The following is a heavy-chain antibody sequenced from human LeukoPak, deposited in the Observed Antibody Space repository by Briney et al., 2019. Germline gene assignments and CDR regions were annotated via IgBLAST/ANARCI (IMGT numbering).Heavy chain of an antibody. V-gene: IGHV4-34*09. J-gene: IGHJ3*02. Sequence: SETLSLTCAVYGGSFSGYYWRWIRQPPGKGLEWIGYIYYSGSTYYNPSLKSRVTISVDTSKNQFSLKLSSATAADTAVYYCARDRAGATWLGAFDIWGQGTMVTVSS. D-gene: IGHD1-26*01. CDR2: IYYSGST. CDR1: GGSFSGYY. CDR3: ARDRAGATWLGAFDI.